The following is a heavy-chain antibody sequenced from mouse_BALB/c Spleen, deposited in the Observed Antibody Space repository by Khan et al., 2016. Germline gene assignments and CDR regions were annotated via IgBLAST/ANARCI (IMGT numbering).Heavy chain of an antibody. Sequence: EVQLQESGPGLVKPSQSLSLTCTVTGYSITSDYAWNWIRQFPGNKLEWMGYISYSGSTSYNPSLKSRISITRDTSNNQFFLQLNSVTSEDTATYYCARSDYGGKDAMDYWGQGTSVTVSS. D-gene: IGHD1-1*01. CDR3: ARSDYGGKDAMDY. J-gene: IGHJ4*01. CDR1: GYSITSDYA. CDR2: ISYSGST. V-gene: IGHV3-2*02.